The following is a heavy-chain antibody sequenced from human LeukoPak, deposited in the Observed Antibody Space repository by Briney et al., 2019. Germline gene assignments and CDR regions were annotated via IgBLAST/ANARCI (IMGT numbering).Heavy chain of an antibody. CDR2: IYGSGST. J-gene: IGHJ4*02. CDR1: GASVSSDTYY. CDR3: VANGEY. V-gene: IGHV4-61*03. Sequence: PSETLSLTSTVSGASVSSDTYYWHWMRQPPGKGLEWIGYIYGSGSTDYHPSLKSRVTISVDSSLNHLSLKLTSVTPTDTAVYYCVANGEYWAQGTLVTVSS.